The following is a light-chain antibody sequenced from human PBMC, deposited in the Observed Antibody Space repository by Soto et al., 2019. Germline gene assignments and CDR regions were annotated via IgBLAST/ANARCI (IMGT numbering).Light chain of an antibody. CDR3: SSYTSSSTRPVV. CDR1: SSDVGGYNY. J-gene: IGLJ2*01. V-gene: IGLV2-14*01. Sequence: QSALTQPASVSGSPGQSITISCTGTSSDVGGYNYVSWYQQHPGKAPKLMIYEVTKRPSGVSNRFSGSKSGNTASLTISGLQAEDEADYYCSSYTSSSTRPVVFGGGTKLTVL. CDR2: EVT.